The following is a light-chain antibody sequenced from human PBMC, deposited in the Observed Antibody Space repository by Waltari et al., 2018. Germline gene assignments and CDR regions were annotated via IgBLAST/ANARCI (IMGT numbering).Light chain of an antibody. CDR3: GTWDSSLSGAV. Sequence: QSALTQPPSVSAAPGQRVTISVSGGSSNIGNIYVSWYRHIPGTAPKPLIYENPGRPSGIPGRFSGSKSGTSATLDITGLQAGDEADYYCGTWDSSLSGAVFGGGTHLTVL. V-gene: IGLV1-51*02. J-gene: IGLJ7*01. CDR1: SSNIGNIY. CDR2: ENP.